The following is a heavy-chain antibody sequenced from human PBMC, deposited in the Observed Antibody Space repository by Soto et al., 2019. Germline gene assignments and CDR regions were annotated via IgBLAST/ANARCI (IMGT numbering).Heavy chain of an antibody. CDR3: AEIAAAAKGPFGY. D-gene: IGHD6-13*01. CDR2: ISYDGSNK. J-gene: IGHJ4*02. Sequence: GGSLRLSCAASGFTFSSYAMHWVRQAPGKGLEWVAVISYDGSNKYYADSVKGRFTISRDNSKNTLYLQMNSLRAEDTAVYYCAEIAAAAKGPFGYWGQGTLVTVSS. V-gene: IGHV3-30-3*01. CDR1: GFTFSSYA.